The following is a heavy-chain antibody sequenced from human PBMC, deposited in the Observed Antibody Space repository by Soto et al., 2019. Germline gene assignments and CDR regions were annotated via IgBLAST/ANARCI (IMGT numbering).Heavy chain of an antibody. CDR3: ARVAVNVYNWFDP. D-gene: IGHD2-15*01. CDR2: ISYSGDT. Sequence: PSETLSLTCTVSGGSISSDDYYWSWIRQPPGKGLEWIGYISYSGDTHYNPSLKSRLTLSVDTSRNQFSLRLTSVTAADTAVYFCARVAVNVYNWFDPWGLGTLVTVSS. CDR1: GGSISSDDYY. J-gene: IGHJ5*02. V-gene: IGHV4-30-4*01.